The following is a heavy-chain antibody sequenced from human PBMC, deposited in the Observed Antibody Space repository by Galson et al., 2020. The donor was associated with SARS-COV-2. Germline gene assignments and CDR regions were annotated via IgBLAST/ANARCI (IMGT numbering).Heavy chain of an antibody. CDR1: GFTFSSYG. CDR2: ISYDGSNK. CDR3: AKDETLNGITMEPTTLLDY. J-gene: IGHJ4*02. Sequence: GESLKISCAASGFTFSSYGMHWVRQAPGKGLEWVAVISYDGSNKYYADSVKGRFTISRDNSKNTLYLQMNSLRAEDTAVYYCAKDETLNGITMEPTTLLDYWGQGTLVTVSS. V-gene: IGHV3-30*18. D-gene: IGHD3-10*01.